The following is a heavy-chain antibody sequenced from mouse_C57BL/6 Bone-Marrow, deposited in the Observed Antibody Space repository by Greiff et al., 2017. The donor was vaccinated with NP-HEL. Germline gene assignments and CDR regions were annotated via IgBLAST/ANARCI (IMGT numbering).Heavy chain of an antibody. CDR1: GYTFTSYG. V-gene: IGHV1-81*01. Sequence: QVQLKESGAELARPGASVKLSCTASGYTFTSYGISWVKQRTGQGLVWIGEIYPRSGNTYYNEKFKGKATLTADKSSSTAYMELRSLTSEDSAVYFCARLWLLQSYWGQGTLVTVSA. CDR3: ARLWLLQSY. D-gene: IGHD2-3*01. CDR2: IYPRSGNT. J-gene: IGHJ3*01.